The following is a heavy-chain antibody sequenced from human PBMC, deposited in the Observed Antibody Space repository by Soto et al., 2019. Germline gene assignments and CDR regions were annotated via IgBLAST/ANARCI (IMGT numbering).Heavy chain of an antibody. V-gene: IGHV3-66*01. CDR2: IYSGGST. CDR1: GFTVSSDY. D-gene: IGHD6-6*01. CDR3: ARDSSIAARPLAYGMDV. Sequence: EVQLVESGGSLVQPGGSLRLSCAASGFTVSSDYMSWVRQAPGKRLEWVSVIYSGGSTYYADSVKGRFTISRDNSKKTRYLQTNSPRAEDTAVYYCARDSSIAARPLAYGMDVWGQGTTVTVSS. J-gene: IGHJ6*02.